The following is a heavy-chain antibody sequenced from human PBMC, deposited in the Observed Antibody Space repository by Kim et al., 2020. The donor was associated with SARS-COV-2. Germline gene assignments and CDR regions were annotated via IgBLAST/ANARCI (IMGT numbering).Heavy chain of an antibody. V-gene: IGHV3-9*01. Sequence: GGSLRLSCAASGFTFGDYAMHWVRQAPGKGLEWVSGISWNSGSIGYADSVKGRFTISRYNAKNSLYLQMNSLRAEDTALYYCAKDTVPSIAAAGVFDYWGQGTLVTVSS. CDR2: ISWNSGSI. CDR1: GFTFGDYA. CDR3: AKDTVPSIAAAGVFDY. J-gene: IGHJ4*02. D-gene: IGHD6-13*01.